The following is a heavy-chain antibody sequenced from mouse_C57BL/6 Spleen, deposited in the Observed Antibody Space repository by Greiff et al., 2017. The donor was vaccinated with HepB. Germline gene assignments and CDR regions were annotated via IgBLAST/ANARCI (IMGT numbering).Heavy chain of an antibody. CDR2: ISSGSSTI. D-gene: IGHD2-4*01. CDR1: GFTFSDCG. V-gene: IGHV5-17*01. Sequence: EVQGVESGGGLVKPGGSLKLSCAASGFTFSDCGMHWVRQAPEKGLEWVAYISSGSSTIYYADTVKGRFTISRDNAKNTLFLQMTSLRSEDTAMYYCARNPYDYDEDWYFDVWGTGTTVTVSS. J-gene: IGHJ1*03. CDR3: ARNPYDYDEDWYFDV.